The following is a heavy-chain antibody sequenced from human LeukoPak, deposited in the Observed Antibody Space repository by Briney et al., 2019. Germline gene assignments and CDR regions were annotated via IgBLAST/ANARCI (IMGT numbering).Heavy chain of an antibody. CDR1: GGSISSYY. CDR2: IHHSGST. CDR3: ARDIYDTRGGDY. V-gene: IGHV4-59*12. D-gene: IGHD3-22*01. J-gene: IGHJ4*02. Sequence: PSETLSLTCTVSGGSISSYYWSWIRQPPGKGLEWIAYIHHSGSTNYNNSLKSRVTISVDTSKNQFSLKLSSVTAADTALYYCARDIYDTRGGDYWGQGTLVTVSS.